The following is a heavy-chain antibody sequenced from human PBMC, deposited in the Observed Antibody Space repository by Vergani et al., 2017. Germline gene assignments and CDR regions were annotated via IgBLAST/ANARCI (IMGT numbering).Heavy chain of an antibody. CDR1: GGSISSGSYY. J-gene: IGHJ5*02. Sequence: QVQLQESGPGLVKPSQTLSLTCTVSGGSISSGSYYWSWIRQPAGKGLEWIGRIYTSGSTNYNPSLKSRVTISVDTSKNQFSLKLSSVTAADTAVYYCARNEYSSSWYVLGTDNWFDPWGQGTLVTVSS. D-gene: IGHD6-13*01. CDR2: IYTSGST. CDR3: ARNEYSSSWYVLGTDNWFDP. V-gene: IGHV4-61*02.